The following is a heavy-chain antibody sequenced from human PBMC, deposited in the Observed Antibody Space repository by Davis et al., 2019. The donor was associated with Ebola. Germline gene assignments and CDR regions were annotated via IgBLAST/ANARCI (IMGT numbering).Heavy chain of an antibody. D-gene: IGHD2-15*01. CDR3: ARDRWGAVAATNPLGGFDP. V-gene: IGHV3-33*08. CDR1: GFTFSNYA. J-gene: IGHJ5*02. CDR2: IWYDGSNK. Sequence: PGGSLRLSCAASGFTFSNYAMHWVRQAPGKGLEWVAVIWYDGSNKYYADSVKGRFTISRDNSKNTLYLQMNSLRAEDTAVYYCARDRWGAVAATNPLGGFDPWGQGTLVTVSS.